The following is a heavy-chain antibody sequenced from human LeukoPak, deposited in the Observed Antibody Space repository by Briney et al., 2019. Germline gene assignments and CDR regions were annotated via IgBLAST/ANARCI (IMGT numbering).Heavy chain of an antibody. J-gene: IGHJ4*02. D-gene: IGHD6-19*01. V-gene: IGHV4-59*01. Sequence: SETLSLTCTVSGGSISSYYWSWIRRPPGKGLVWIGYVHYSGTTDYNPSLRSRVTISVDTSKIQFSLNLTSVTAADTAVYYCARGYRSDWHGELGYWGQGTLVTVSS. CDR3: ARGYRSDWHGELGY. CDR2: VHYSGTT. CDR1: GGSISSYY.